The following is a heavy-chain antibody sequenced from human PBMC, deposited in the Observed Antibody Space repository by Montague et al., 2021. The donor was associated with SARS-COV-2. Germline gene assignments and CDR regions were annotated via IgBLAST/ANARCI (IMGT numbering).Heavy chain of an antibody. V-gene: IGHV4-61*02. CDR3: ARVSGYGSGSSFDWFDS. D-gene: IGHD3-10*01. CDR2: VYISGST. CDR1: GDSINNVNYF. J-gene: IGHJ5*01. Sequence: TLSLTCSVFGDSINNVNYFWSWIRQPAGKGLEWIGRVYISGSTDYNPSLKSRVTMLLDKSANELTLQVTSVTAADTAVYYCARVSGYGSGSSFDWFDSWGQGLVGTVSS.